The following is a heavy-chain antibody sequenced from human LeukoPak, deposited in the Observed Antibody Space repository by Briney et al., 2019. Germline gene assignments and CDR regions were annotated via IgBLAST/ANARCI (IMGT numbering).Heavy chain of an antibody. CDR3: ARATEDIVVVPAAMPQYYFDY. V-gene: IGHV4-30-4*01. Sequence: SETLSLTCTVSGDSINSGNYYWSWIRQTPGKGLEWIGYIYHGGSTYFNPSLQSRVTISADTSKNQFSLKLSSVTAADTAVYYCARATEDIVVVPAAMPQYYFDYWGQGTLVTVSS. CDR1: GDSINSGNYY. CDR2: IYHGGST. J-gene: IGHJ4*02. D-gene: IGHD2-2*01.